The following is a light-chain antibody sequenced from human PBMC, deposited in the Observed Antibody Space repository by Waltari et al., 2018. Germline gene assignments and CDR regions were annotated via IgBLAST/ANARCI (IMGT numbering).Light chain of an antibody. CDR3: SSYTSSSTPLV. CDR2: DVT. J-gene: IGLJ2*01. CDR1: SSHVGAYNY. Sequence: QSALTQPASVSGSPGQSITISCPGTSSHVGAYNYVSCYQQHPGQSPKLMIYDVTSPPSGVSNRFSGSKSGNTASLTISGLQAEDEADYYCSSYTSSSTPLVFGGGTKLTVL. V-gene: IGLV2-14*03.